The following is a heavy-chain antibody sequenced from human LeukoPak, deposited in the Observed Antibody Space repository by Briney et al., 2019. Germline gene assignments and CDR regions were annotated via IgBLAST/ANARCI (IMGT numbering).Heavy chain of an antibody. Sequence: GGSLRPSCTVSGYTFGDYALTWFRQAPGKGLEWVANINQDASEKYYVDSVKGRFTISRDNSKKSVYLQMSSLRAEDTAVYYCATDPRPDSGNFLGFDYWGQGTLVTVSS. CDR2: INQDASEK. CDR1: GYTFGDYA. J-gene: IGHJ4*02. CDR3: ATDPRPDSGNFLGFDY. D-gene: IGHD3-3*01. V-gene: IGHV3-7*01.